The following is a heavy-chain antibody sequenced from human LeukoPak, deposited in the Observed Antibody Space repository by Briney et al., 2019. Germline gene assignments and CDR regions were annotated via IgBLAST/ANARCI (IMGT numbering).Heavy chain of an antibody. CDR1: GGTFISYA. CDR2: IIPIFGTA. J-gene: IGHJ3*02. V-gene: IGHV1-69*05. CDR3: ARDCPSGDCSGAGDAFDI. Sequence: ASVKVSCKASGGTFISYAISWVRQAPGQGLEWMGGIIPIFGTANYAQKFHGRVTITTDESTSIAYMELSSLRSEDTAVYYCARDCPSGDCSGAGDAFDIWGQGTMVTVSS. D-gene: IGHD2-15*01.